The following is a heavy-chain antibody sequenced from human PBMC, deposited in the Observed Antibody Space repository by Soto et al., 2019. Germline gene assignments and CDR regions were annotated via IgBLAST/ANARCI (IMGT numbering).Heavy chain of an antibody. J-gene: IGHJ6*02. V-gene: IGHV4-39*01. D-gene: IGHD3-10*01. CDR1: GVSISSSSYY. CDR3: ARQYYYGSGSPPNYYGMDV. CDR2: IYYSGST. Sequence: SETLSLTCTVSGVSISSSSYYWGWIRQPPGKGLEWIGSIYYSGSTYYNPSLKSRVTISVDTSKNQFSLKLSSVTAADTAVYYCARQYYYGSGSPPNYYGMDVWGQGTTVTVSS.